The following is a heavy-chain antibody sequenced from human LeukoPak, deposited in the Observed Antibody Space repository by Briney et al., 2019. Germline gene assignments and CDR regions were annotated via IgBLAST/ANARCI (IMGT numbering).Heavy chain of an antibody. J-gene: IGHJ4*02. CDR2: IYYSGST. CDR1: GGSISSYY. V-gene: IGHV4-59*08. CDR3: ARHMDPRDCSSTSCYSKYYFDY. Sequence: PSETLSLTCTVSGGSISSYYWSWIRQPPGKGLEWIGYIYYSGSTNYNPSLKSRVTISVDTSKNQFSLKLSSVTAADTAVYYCARHMDPRDCSSTSCYSKYYFDYWGQGTLVTVSS. D-gene: IGHD2-2*01.